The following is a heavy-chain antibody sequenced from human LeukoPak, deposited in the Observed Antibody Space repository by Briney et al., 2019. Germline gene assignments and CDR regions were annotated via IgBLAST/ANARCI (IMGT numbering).Heavy chain of an antibody. Sequence: SETLSLTCTVSVYSISSDYHWGWIPQPRGKGLEGIGSIYHNGSPYYNPSLKSRVTISVDTSKNQFSLQLSSVTAADTAVYYCARGLVDIVVVVAARNWFDPWGQGTLVTVSS. CDR2: IYHNGSP. CDR1: VYSISSDYH. CDR3: ARGLVDIVVVVAARNWFDP. J-gene: IGHJ5*02. V-gene: IGHV4-38-2*02. D-gene: IGHD2-15*01.